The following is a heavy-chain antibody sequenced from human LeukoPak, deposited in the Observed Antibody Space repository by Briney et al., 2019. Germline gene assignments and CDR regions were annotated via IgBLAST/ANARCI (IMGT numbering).Heavy chain of an antibody. CDR3: ARASRKAGAGPNDY. CDR2: IYTSGST. V-gene: IGHV4-4*07. D-gene: IGHD6-13*01. Sequence: SETLSLTCTVSGGSISSYYWSWIRQPAGKGLEWIGRIYTSGSTDYNPSLKSRVTMSVDTSKNQFSLKLSSVTAADTAVYYCARASRKAGAGPNDYWGQGTLVTVSS. CDR1: GGSISSYY. J-gene: IGHJ4*02.